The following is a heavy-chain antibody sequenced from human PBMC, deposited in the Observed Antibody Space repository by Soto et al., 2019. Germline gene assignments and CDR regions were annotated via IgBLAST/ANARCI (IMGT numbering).Heavy chain of an antibody. CDR2: ISYDGSNK. J-gene: IGHJ6*03. Sequence: QVQLVESGGGVVQPGRSLRLSCAASGFTFSSYGMHWVRQAPGKVLEWVAVISYDGSNKYYADSVKGRFTISRDNSKNTLYLQMNRLRAEDTAVYYCAKDGVDTAMGGYYYYYMDVWGKGTTVTVSS. D-gene: IGHD5-18*01. CDR3: AKDGVDTAMGGYYYYYMDV. CDR1: GFTFSSYG. V-gene: IGHV3-30*18.